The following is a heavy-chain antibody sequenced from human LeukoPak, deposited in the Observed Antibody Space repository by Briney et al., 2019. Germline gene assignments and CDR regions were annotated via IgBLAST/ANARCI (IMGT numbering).Heavy chain of an antibody. CDR1: GYSFTCYW. D-gene: IGHD3-10*01. CDR2: IYPGDSDT. Sequence: GESLKISCKGSGYSFTCYWIGWGRQMPGKGLEGMVIIYPGDSDTIYSPSFQVQVTISADKSICTAYLQWSSLKASDTAMYYCARLSDYGSGSYYSPFDYWGQGALVTVSS. V-gene: IGHV5-51*01. J-gene: IGHJ4*02. CDR3: ARLSDYGSGSYYSPFDY.